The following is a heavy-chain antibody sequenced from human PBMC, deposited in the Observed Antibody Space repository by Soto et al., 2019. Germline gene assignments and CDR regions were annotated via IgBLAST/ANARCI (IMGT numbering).Heavy chain of an antibody. J-gene: IGHJ4*02. CDR1: VFTFSSYG. CDR2: ISYDGSNK. V-gene: IGHV3-30*18. Sequence: QVQLVESGGGVVQPGRSLRLSCAGSVFTFSSYGMHWVRQAPGKGLEWVAVISYDGSNKYYADSVKGRFTISRDNSKNTLYLQMNSLRAEDTAVYYCAKGGASADLPDLYCFDYWGQGTLVTVSS. D-gene: IGHD6-13*01. CDR3: AKGGASADLPDLYCFDY.